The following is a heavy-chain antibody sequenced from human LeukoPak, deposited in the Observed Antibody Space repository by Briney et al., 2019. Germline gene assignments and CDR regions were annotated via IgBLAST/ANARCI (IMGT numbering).Heavy chain of an antibody. D-gene: IGHD5-18*01. CDR1: GGSIHSSNYY. V-gene: IGHV4-39*07. Sequence: SETLSLTCTVSGGSIHSSNYYWGWIRQPPGKGLEWIGSIYHSGSTYDNPSLKSRVTISVDTSKNQFSLKLISVTAADTAVYYCARDPFPGGYSYGLDYWGQGTLVTVSS. J-gene: IGHJ4*02. CDR2: IYHSGST. CDR3: ARDPFPGGYSYGLDY.